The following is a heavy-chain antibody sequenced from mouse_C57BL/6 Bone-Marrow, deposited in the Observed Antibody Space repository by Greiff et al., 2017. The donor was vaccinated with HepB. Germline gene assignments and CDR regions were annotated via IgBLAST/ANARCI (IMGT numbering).Heavy chain of an antibody. D-gene: IGHD2-1*01. Sequence: EVQLQQSGAELVRPGASVKLSCTASGFNIKDDYMHWVKQRPEQGLEWIGWIDPENGDTEYASKFQGKATITADTSSNTAYLQLSSLTSEDTAVYYCTPIYDGNHFAYWGQGTLVTVSA. V-gene: IGHV14-4*01. CDR1: GFNIKDDY. J-gene: IGHJ3*01. CDR3: TPIYDGNHFAY. CDR2: IDPENGDT.